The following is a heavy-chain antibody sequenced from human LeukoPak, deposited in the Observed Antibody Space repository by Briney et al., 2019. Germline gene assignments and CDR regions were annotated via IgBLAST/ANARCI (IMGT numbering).Heavy chain of an antibody. CDR3: ARGDREWLLPTGGINWFDP. J-gene: IGHJ5*02. CDR2: IYYSGST. Sequence: PSETLSLTCTVSGGSISSGDYYWSWIRQPPGKGLEWIGYIYYSGSTYYNPSLKSRVTISVDTSKNQFSLKLSSVTAADTAVYYCARGDREWLLPTGGINWFDPWGQGTLVTVSS. V-gene: IGHV4-30-4*08. CDR1: GGSISSGDYY. D-gene: IGHD3-22*01.